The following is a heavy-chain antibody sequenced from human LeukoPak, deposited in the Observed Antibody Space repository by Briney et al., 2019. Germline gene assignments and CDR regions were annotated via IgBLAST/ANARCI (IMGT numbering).Heavy chain of an antibody. CDR1: GFTFSSYS. J-gene: IGHJ6*02. CDR3: ARVWGGYSPPQGMDV. CDR2: ISSSSSYI. V-gene: IGHV3-21*01. Sequence: NPGGSLRLSCAASGFTFSSYSMNWVRQAPGKGLEWVSSISSSSSYIYYADSVKGRFTISRDNAKNSLYLQMNSLRAEDTAVYYCARVWGGYSPPQGMDVWGQGTTVTVSS. D-gene: IGHD5-12*01.